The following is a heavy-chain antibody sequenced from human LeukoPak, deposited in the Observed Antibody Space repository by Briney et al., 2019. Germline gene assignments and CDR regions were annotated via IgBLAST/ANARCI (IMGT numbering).Heavy chain of an antibody. Sequence: GGSLRLSCAASGFTFSDYGMHWVRQAPGKGLEWAAAISYDGSNKYYADSVKGRFTISRDNSKNTLYLQMNSLRVEDTAVYYCAKSWNYYDSSGDDALDIWGQGTMVTVSS. V-gene: IGHV3-30*18. CDR2: ISYDGSNK. CDR1: GFTFSDYG. J-gene: IGHJ3*02. CDR3: AKSWNYYDSSGDDALDI. D-gene: IGHD3-22*01.